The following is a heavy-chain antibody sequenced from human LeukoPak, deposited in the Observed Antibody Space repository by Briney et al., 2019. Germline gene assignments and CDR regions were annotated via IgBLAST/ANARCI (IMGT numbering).Heavy chain of an antibody. Sequence: SETLSLTCAVSGGSISSSNWWSWVRQPPGKGLEWIGEIYHSGSTNYNPSLKSRVTISVDKSKNQFPLKLSSVTAADTAVYYCARARRAVAGPFDYWGQGTLVTVSS. J-gene: IGHJ4*02. CDR3: ARARRAVAGPFDY. D-gene: IGHD6-19*01. CDR2: IYHSGST. V-gene: IGHV4-4*02. CDR1: GGSISSSNW.